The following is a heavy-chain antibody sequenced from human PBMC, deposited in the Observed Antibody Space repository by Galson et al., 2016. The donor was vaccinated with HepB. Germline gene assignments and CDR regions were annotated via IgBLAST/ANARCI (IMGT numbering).Heavy chain of an antibody. J-gene: IGHJ6*02. Sequence: SLRLSCAVSGFTVSNNYMSWVRQAPGKGLEWVAAISYDGGDKYYADPVKGRFTITRDNSKNTLYLQMNSLRAEDTAIYYRAKDRLPLDYVGMDVWGQGTTVTVS. CDR2: ISYDGGDK. CDR1: GFTVSNNY. V-gene: IGHV3-30*18. CDR3: AKDRLPLDYVGMDV.